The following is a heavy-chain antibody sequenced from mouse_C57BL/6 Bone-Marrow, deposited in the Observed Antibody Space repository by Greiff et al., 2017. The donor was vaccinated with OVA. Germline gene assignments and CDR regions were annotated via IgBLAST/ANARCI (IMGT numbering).Heavy chain of an antibody. CDR1: GYAFSSYW. V-gene: IGHV1-80*01. CDR2: IYPGDGDT. J-gene: IGHJ2*01. Sequence: VQLVESGAELVKPGASVKISCKASGYAFSSYWMNWVKQRPGKGLEWIGQIYPGDGDTNYNGKFKGKATLTADKSSSTAYMQLSSLTSEDSAVYFCARSLVLLRHYYFDYGGQGTTPTVSS. CDR3: ARSLVLLRHYYFDY. D-gene: IGHD1-1*01.